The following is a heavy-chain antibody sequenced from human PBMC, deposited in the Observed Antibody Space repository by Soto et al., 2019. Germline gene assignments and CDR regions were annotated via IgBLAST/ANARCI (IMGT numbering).Heavy chain of an antibody. CDR3: ARGGAWTPEGLGY. J-gene: IGHJ4*02. CDR2: ISSDVVNY. Sequence: QVQLVESGGGVVQPGRSLRLSCAASGFTFSSFAMHWVRQAPGKGLEWLAVISSDVVNYYYAESVKGRFTISRDNSKNTLYLQRKSLRNGDTAVYSGARGGAWTPEGLGYWGQGTLVTVSS. D-gene: IGHD2-15*01. V-gene: IGHV3-30-3*01. CDR1: GFTFSSFA.